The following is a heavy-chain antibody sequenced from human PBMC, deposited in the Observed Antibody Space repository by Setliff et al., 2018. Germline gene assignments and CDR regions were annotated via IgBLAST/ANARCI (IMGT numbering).Heavy chain of an antibody. CDR3: ARERYFDWFFED. D-gene: IGHD3-9*01. Sequence: PSETLSLTCAVSGGSISSGSFYWSWIRQPAGKKLEWIGSIHASGSPDYNPPFKSRVTISRDTSTNQFSLKLGSVTAADTAVYYCARERYFDWFFEDWGHGTLVTVSS. J-gene: IGHJ4*01. CDR2: IHASGSP. CDR1: GGSISSGSFY. V-gene: IGHV4-61*02.